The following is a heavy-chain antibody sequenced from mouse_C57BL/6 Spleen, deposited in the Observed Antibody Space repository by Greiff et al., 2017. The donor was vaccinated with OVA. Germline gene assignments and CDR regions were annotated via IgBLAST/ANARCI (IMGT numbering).Heavy chain of an antibody. J-gene: IGHJ4*01. CDR2: ISNLAYSI. CDR1: GFTFSDYG. Sequence: EVQLQESGGGLVQPGGSLKLSCAASGFTFSDYGMAWVRQAPRQGPEWVAFISNLAYSIYYADTVTGRFTISRENAKNTLYLDMSSLRSEDTAMYYCASRITTVEGYYAMDYWGQGTSVTVSS. D-gene: IGHD1-1*01. V-gene: IGHV5-15*01. CDR3: ASRITTVEGYYAMDY.